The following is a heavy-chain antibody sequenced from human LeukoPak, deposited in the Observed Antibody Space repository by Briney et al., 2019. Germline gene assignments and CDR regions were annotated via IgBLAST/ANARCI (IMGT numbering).Heavy chain of an antibody. J-gene: IGHJ4*02. Sequence: GGSLRLSCAASGFTFSSYAMHWVRQAPGKGLEWVAVISYDGSNKYYADSVKGRFTISRDNSKNTLYLQMNSLRAEDTAVYYCARDSGYSSSWGDYWGQGTLVTVSS. CDR2: ISYDGSNK. V-gene: IGHV3-30-3*01. CDR1: GFTFSSYA. D-gene: IGHD6-13*01. CDR3: ARDSGYSSSWGDY.